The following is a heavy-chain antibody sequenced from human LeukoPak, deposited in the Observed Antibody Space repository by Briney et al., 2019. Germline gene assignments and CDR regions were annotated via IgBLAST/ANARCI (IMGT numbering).Heavy chain of an antibody. V-gene: IGHV4-30-4*08. J-gene: IGHJ4*02. Sequence: ASETLSLTCTVSGGSISSGDYYWSWIRQPPGKGLEWIGYIYYSGSTYYNPSLKSRVTISVDTSKNQFSLKLISVTAADTAVYYCARVETEGLYYDYWGQGTLVTVSS. CDR2: IYYSGST. CDR1: GGSISSGDYY. CDR3: ARVETEGLYYDY.